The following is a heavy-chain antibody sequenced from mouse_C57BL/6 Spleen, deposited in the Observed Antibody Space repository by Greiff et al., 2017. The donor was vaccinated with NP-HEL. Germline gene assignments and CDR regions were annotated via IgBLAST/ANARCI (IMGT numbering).Heavy chain of an antibody. Sequence: HVQLQQSGAELVKPGASVKLSCKASGYTFTEYTIHWVKQRSGQGLEWIGWFYPGSGSIKYNEKFKDKATLTADKSSSTVYMELSRLTSEDSAVYCFATHEGLYYSNYHMYFDVWGTGNTVTVTS. CDR2: FYPGSGSI. CDR1: GYTFTEYT. CDR3: ATHEGLYYSNYHMYFDV. D-gene: IGHD2-5*01. J-gene: IGHJ1*03. V-gene: IGHV1-62-2*01.